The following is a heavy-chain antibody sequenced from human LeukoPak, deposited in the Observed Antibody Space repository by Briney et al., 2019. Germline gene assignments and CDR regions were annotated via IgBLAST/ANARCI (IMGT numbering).Heavy chain of an antibody. D-gene: IGHD6-6*01. J-gene: IGHJ5*02. CDR3: AIRVSFFDP. Sequence: SETLSLTCAVYGGSFSGHYWSWIRQPPGKGLEWIGEINHSGSTNYNPSLKSRVTISVDTSKNQFSLKLSSVTAADTAVYYCAIRVSFFDPWGQGTLVTVSS. CDR2: INHSGST. CDR1: GGSFSGHY. V-gene: IGHV4-34*01.